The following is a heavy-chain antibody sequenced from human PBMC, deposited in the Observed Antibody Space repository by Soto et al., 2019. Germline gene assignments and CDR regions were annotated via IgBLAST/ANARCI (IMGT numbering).Heavy chain of an antibody. CDR2: IYYSGST. J-gene: IGHJ3*02. D-gene: IGHD1-26*01. V-gene: IGHV4-39*01. CDR3: ARRRGSDAFDI. Sequence: QLQLQESGPGLVKPSETLSLTCSVSGGSISSSSYYWGWIRQPPGKGLEWIGSIYYSGSTYYNPSLKRRVTISVDTSKNQLSLKLSSGTAADTAVYFCARRRGSDAFDIWGQGTMVTVSS. CDR1: GGSISSSSYY.